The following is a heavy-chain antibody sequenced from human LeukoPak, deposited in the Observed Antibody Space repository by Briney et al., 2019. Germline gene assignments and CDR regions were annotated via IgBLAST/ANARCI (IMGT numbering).Heavy chain of an antibody. Sequence: SETLSLTCAVYGGSFSGYYWSWIRQPPGKGLEWIGEINHSGSTKYNPSLKSRVTISVDTSKNQYSLKLSYVTAADTAVYYCARCDRGYSYGLFDYWGQGTLVTVSS. CDR2: INHSGST. V-gene: IGHV4-34*01. J-gene: IGHJ4*02. CDR1: GGSFSGYY. CDR3: ARCDRGYSYGLFDY. D-gene: IGHD5-18*01.